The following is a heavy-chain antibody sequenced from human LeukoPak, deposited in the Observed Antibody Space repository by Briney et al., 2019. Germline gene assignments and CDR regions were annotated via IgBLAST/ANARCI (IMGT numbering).Heavy chain of an antibody. V-gene: IGHV3-7*01. Sequence: PGGSLRLSCAASGFIVSRYWMSWVRQAPGKGLEWVANIKQDGSEKYYVDSVRGRFTLSRDNAKNSPYLQMDSLRAEDTAVYYCASSVGGFFDYWGQGNLVTVSS. D-gene: IGHD5/OR15-5a*01. CDR1: GFIVSRYW. CDR3: ASSVGGFFDY. J-gene: IGHJ4*02. CDR2: IKQDGSEK.